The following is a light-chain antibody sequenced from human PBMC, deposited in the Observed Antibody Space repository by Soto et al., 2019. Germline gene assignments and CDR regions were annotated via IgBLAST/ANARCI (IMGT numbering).Light chain of an antibody. V-gene: IGLV2-14*01. CDR2: EVS. CDR1: SSDVGGYNY. Sequence: QSALTQPASVSGSPGQSITISCTGTSSDVGGYNYVSWYQQHPGKAPKLMIYEVSNRPSGVSNRFSGSKSGNTASLTISGLQADDEADYYCSSYTSSRVFGGGTQLTVL. CDR3: SSYTSSRV. J-gene: IGLJ3*02.